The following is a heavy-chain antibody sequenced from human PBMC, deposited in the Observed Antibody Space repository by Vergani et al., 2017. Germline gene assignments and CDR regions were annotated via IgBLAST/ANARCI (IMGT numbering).Heavy chain of an antibody. CDR1: GFTFSSYA. D-gene: IGHD6-13*01. CDR2: ISGSGGST. J-gene: IGHJ4*02. V-gene: IGHV3-23*01. Sequence: EVQLLESGGGLVQPGGSLRLSCAASGFTFSSYAMSWVRQAPGKGLEWVSAISGSGGSTYYADSVKGRFTISRDNSKNTLYLQMNSLRAEDTAVYYCARSLAAAGTFDYWGQGTLVTVSS. CDR3: ARSLAAAGTFDY.